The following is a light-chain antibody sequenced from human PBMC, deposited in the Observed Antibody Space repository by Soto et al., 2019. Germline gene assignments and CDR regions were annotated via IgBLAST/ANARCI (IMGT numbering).Light chain of an antibody. V-gene: IGKV3-20*01. CDR2: DAS. CDR3: QQYGSSRRT. CDR1: QNVSSY. J-gene: IGKJ1*01. Sequence: IVLTQSPATLSLSPGERATLSCRASQNVSSYLAWYQQKPGQAPRLLIYDASNRATGIPARFSGSGSGTDFTLTISRLEPEDFAVYYCQQYGSSRRTFGQGTKVDIK.